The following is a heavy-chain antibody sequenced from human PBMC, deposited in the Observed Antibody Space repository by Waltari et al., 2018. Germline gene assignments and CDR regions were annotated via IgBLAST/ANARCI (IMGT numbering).Heavy chain of an antibody. J-gene: IGHJ5*02. D-gene: IGHD3-10*01. CDR3: ARSSHYYGSGSASEWFDP. V-gene: IGHV1-69*02. CDR2: IIPILGIA. Sequence: QVQLVQSGAEVKKPGSSVKVSCKTSGGTFSSYTISWVRQAHGQGLEWMGRIIPILGIANYAQKFQGRVTITADKSTSTAYMELSSLRSEDTAVYYCARSSHYYGSGSASEWFDPWGQGTLVTVSS. CDR1: GGTFSSYT.